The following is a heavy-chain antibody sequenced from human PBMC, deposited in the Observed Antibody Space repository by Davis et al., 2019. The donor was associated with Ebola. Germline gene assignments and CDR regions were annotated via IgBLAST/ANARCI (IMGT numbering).Heavy chain of an antibody. J-gene: IGHJ3*02. CDR1: GFTFSDHH. CDR3: ARLLGTSDLDAFDM. CDR2: MSGGGTTI. Sequence: GESLKISCAASGFTFSDHHMSWVRQAPGKGLEWVTKMSGGGTTIHYADSVKGRFTISRDNVKNSLYLQMNSLTVDDTAVYFCARLLGTSDLDAFDMWGQGTVVTVSS. V-gene: IGHV3-11*01. D-gene: IGHD2-8*02.